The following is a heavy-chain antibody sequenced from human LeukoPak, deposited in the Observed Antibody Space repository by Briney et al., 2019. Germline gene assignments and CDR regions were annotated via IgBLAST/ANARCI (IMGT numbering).Heavy chain of an antibody. V-gene: IGHV4-31*03. Sequence: SETLSLTCIVSGGSTSGGNYYWSWIRQHPGKGLEWIGYIYYSGSTYYNPSLKSRVAISVDTSKNQFSLKLSSVTAADTAVYYCARGSSSSARSFDYWGQGTLVTVSS. CDR2: IYYSGST. D-gene: IGHD6-6*01. CDR1: GGSTSGGNYY. J-gene: IGHJ4*02. CDR3: ARGSSSSARSFDY.